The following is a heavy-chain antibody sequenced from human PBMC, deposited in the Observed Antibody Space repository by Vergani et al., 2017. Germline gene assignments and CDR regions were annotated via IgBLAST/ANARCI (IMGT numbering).Heavy chain of an antibody. V-gene: IGHV2-70*04. CDR1: GFSLSTSGMR. D-gene: IGHD7-27*01. CDR2: IDWDDDK. Sequence: QVTLKESGPALVKPTQTLTLTCTFSGFSLSTSGMRVSWIRQPPGKDLEWLARIDWDDDKFYSTSLKTRLTISKDTSKNHVVLTMTNMDPVDTATYYCARSSNWGSTGFDYWGQGTLVTVSS. J-gene: IGHJ4*02. CDR3: ARSSNWGSTGFDY.